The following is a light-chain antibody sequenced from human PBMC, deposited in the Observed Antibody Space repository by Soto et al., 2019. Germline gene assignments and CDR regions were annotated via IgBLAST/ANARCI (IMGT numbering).Light chain of an antibody. CDR1: QSVSSY. CDR3: QQRTNWPYT. V-gene: IGKV3-11*01. Sequence: EIVLTQSPATLSLSPGERATLSCRASQSVSSYLAWYQKKPGQAPRLLIYDASNRAAGIPARFSGSGSGTDFTLTISSLEPEDLAVYYCQQRTNWPYTFGQGTNLEIK. CDR2: DAS. J-gene: IGKJ2*01.